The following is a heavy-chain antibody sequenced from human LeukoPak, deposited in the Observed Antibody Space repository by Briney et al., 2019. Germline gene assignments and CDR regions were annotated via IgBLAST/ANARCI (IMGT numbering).Heavy chain of an antibody. CDR3: AREADYYFDY. V-gene: IGHV4-34*01. CDR2: INHSGIT. CDR1: GGSFSGYY. J-gene: IGHJ4*02. Sequence: SETLSLTCAVYGGSFSGYYWSWIRQPPGKGLEWIGEINHSGITNYNPSLKSRVTISVDTSKNQFSLKLGSVTAADTAVYYCAREADYYFDYWGQGTLVTVSS. D-gene: IGHD6-25*01.